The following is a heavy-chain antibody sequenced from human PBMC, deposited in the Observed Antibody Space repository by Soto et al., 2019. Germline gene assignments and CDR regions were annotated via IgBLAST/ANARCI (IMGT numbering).Heavy chain of an antibody. CDR2: IYYSGST. D-gene: IGHD2-2*01. J-gene: IGHJ6*03. CDR1: GGSISSGGYY. CDR3: ARGGSTVSRYYYYMDV. Sequence: QVQLQESGPGLVKPSQTLSLTCTVSGGSISSGGYYWSWIRQHPGKGLEWIGYIYYSGSTYYNPSLKSRVTISVDTSKNQFSLKLSSVTAADTAVYYCARGGSTVSRYYYYMDVWGKGTTVTVSS. V-gene: IGHV4-31*03.